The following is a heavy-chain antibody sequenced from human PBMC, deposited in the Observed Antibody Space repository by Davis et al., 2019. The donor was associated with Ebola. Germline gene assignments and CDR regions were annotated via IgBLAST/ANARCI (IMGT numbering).Heavy chain of an antibody. D-gene: IGHD6-6*01. V-gene: IGHV1-3*01. CDR1: GYTFTSYA. CDR2: INAGNGNT. J-gene: IGHJ6*02. CDR3: ARERRISIAARRDYYYGMDV. Sequence: ASVKVSCKASGYTFTSYAMHWVRQAPGQRLEWMGWINAGNGNTKYSQKFQGRVTITRDTSASTAYMELSSLRSEDTAVYYCARERRISIAARRDYYYGMDVWGQGTTVTVSS.